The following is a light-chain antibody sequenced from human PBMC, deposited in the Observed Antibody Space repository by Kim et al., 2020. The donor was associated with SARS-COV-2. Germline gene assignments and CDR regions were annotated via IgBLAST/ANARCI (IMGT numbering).Light chain of an antibody. CDR3: QQYNSYPYT. CDR2: HTF. J-gene: IGKJ2*01. CDR1: QDIGNY. Sequence: DIQMTQSPSSLSAFLGDSVTITCRASQDIGNYLARFQQKPGKAPKSLIYHTFSLQSGVPSRFSGSGSGTVFTLTISSLQPEDFGTYYCQQYNSYPYTFGQGTKLEI. V-gene: IGKV1-16*01.